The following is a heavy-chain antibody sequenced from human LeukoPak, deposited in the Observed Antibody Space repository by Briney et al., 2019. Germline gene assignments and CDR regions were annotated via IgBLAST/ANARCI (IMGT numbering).Heavy chain of an antibody. J-gene: IGHJ6*03. V-gene: IGHV3-30*02. CDR1: GFTFSSYG. D-gene: IGHD5-18*01. CDR2: IRYDGSNK. Sequence: GGSLRLSCAASGFTFSSYGMHWVRQAPGKGLEWVAFIRYDGSNKYYADSVKGRFTISRDNSKNTLYLQMNSLRAEDTAVYYCARSVASRDTAMVLSYYYYMDVWGKGTTVTVSS. CDR3: ARSVASRDTAMVLSYYYYMDV.